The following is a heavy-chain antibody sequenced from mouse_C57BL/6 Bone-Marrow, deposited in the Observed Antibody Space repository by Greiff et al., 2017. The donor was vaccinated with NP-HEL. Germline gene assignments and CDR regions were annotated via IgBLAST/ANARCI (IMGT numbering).Heavy chain of an antibody. D-gene: IGHD2-1*01. Sequence: QVTLKVSGPGILQPSQTLSLTCSFSGFSLSTFGMGVGWIRQPPGKGLEWLAHIWWDDDKYNNPALKRRLTIFQDTSKNQVFLKIANVDTADTATYYCARIEPVYYGNYGYWGQGTTLTVSS. J-gene: IGHJ2*01. CDR1: GFSLSTFGMG. CDR3: ARIEPVYYGNYGY. CDR2: IWWDDDK. V-gene: IGHV8-8*01.